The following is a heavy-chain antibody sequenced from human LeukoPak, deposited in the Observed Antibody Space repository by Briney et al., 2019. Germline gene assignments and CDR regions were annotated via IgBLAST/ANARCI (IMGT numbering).Heavy chain of an antibody. Sequence: ASVKVSCKVSGYTLTELSMHWVRQAPGKGLEWMGGFDPEDGETIYAQKFQGRVTMTEDTSTDTAYMELSSLRSEDTAVHYCASSIQLWSYFDYWGQGTLVTVSS. CDR2: FDPEDGET. CDR3: ASSIQLWSYFDY. V-gene: IGHV1-24*01. D-gene: IGHD5-18*01. CDR1: GYTLTELS. J-gene: IGHJ4*02.